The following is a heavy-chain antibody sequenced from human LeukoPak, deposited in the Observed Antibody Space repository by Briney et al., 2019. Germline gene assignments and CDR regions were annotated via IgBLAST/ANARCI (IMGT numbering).Heavy chain of an antibody. CDR2: INHSGST. Sequence: SETLSLTCAVYGGSVSGYYWNWIRQPPGKGLEWIGEINHSGSTNYNPSLKSRVTISVDTSKNQFSLKLSSVTAADTAVYYCASQYYDFWSGWGVPRSMDVWGKGTTVTVSS. D-gene: IGHD3-3*01. V-gene: IGHV4-34*01. CDR3: ASQYYDFWSGWGVPRSMDV. CDR1: GGSVSGYY. J-gene: IGHJ6*03.